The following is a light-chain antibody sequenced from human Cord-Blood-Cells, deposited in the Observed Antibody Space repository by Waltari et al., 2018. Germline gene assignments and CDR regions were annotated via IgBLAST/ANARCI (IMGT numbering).Light chain of an antibody. J-gene: IGLJ1*01. CDR2: QDS. V-gene: IGLV3-1*01. CDR1: KLGDQY. CDR3: QAWDSSTHV. Sequence: SYELTQPPSVSVSPGQPASIPCSGDKLGDQYACWYQQKPGQSPVLVIYQDSKRPSGIPERFSGSNSGNTATLTISGTQAMDEADYYCQAWDSSTHVFGTGTKVTVL.